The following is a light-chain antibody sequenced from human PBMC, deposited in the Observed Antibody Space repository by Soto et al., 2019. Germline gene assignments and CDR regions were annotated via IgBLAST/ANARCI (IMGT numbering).Light chain of an antibody. V-gene: IGLV2-11*01. J-gene: IGLJ3*02. CDR2: DVN. Sequence: QSALTQPRSVSGSPGQSVTISCTGTSSDVGYSNYVSWYQQHPGKAPQLMIYDVNKRPSGVPGRFSGSKSGNTASLTISGLQADDESDYYCCSFAGSSWVFGGGTKVTVL. CDR3: CSFAGSSWV. CDR1: SSDVGYSNY.